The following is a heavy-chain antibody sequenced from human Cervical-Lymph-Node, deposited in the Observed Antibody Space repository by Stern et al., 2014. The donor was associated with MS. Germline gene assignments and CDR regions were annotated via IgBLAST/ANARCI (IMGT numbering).Heavy chain of an antibody. CDR2: IYTSGST. J-gene: IGHJ6*02. Sequence: QLQLQESGPGLVKPSQTLSLTCTVSGGSISSGSYYWSWIRQPAGKGLEWIGRIYTSGSTNYNPSLKSRVNISVDTSKNQFSLKLSSVTAADTAVYYCARDCRLRYFDNYGMDVWGQGTTVTVSS. CDR1: GGSISSGSYY. V-gene: IGHV4-61*02. D-gene: IGHD3-9*01. CDR3: ARDCRLRYFDNYGMDV.